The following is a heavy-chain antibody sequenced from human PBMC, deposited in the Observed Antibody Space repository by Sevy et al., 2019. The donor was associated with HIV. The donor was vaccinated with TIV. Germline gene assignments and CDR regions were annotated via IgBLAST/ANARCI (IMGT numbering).Heavy chain of an antibody. V-gene: IGHV3-7*01. J-gene: IGHJ4*02. D-gene: IGHD1-7*01. Sequence: GGSLRLSCAVSGFTFSNYWMSWVRQAPGKGLECVANINQDGGEKYYLDSVKGRFFVSRDKAKNSLYLQMDSLRAEDTAVYYCAREQMTGAKPDYFDYWGQGTLVTVSS. CDR1: GFTFSNYW. CDR3: AREQMTGAKPDYFDY. CDR2: INQDGGEK.